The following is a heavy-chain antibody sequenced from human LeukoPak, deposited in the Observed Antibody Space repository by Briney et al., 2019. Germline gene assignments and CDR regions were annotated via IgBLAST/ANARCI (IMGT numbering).Heavy chain of an antibody. Sequence: GGSLRLSCAACGFTFSSYSMNWVRQAPGRGLEWVSSISSSSSYIYYADSVKGRFTISRDNAKNSLYLQMNSLRAEDTAVYYCARDRIVVVPAAMRGYYGMDVWGKGTTVTVSS. CDR1: GFTFSSYS. CDR2: ISSSSSYI. J-gene: IGHJ6*04. D-gene: IGHD2-2*01. V-gene: IGHV3-21*01. CDR3: ARDRIVVVPAAMRGYYGMDV.